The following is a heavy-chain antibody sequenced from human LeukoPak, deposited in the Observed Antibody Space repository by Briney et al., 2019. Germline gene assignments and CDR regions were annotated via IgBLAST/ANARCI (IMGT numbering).Heavy chain of an antibody. Sequence: GRSLRLSCAASGFTFSSYAMHWVRQAPGKGLEWVAVISYDGSNKYCADSVKGRFTISRDNSKNTLYLQMNSLRAEDTAVYYCARDGPARAYYDILTGPNWFDPWGQGTLVTVSS. J-gene: IGHJ5*02. CDR3: ARDGPARAYYDILTGPNWFDP. CDR1: GFTFSSYA. D-gene: IGHD3-9*01. V-gene: IGHV3-30*04. CDR2: ISYDGSNK.